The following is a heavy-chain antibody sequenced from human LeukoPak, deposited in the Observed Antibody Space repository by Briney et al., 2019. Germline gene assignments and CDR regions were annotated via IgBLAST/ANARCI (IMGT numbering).Heavy chain of an antibody. CDR1: GYSFTGYY. D-gene: IGHD4-17*01. CDR3: ARAGIYGDSDTLYY. J-gene: IGHJ4*02. V-gene: IGHV1-2*02. CDR2: INPNSGGT. Sequence: GASVKVSCKASGYSFTGYYLHWVRQAPGQGLEWMGWINPNSGGTNYAQKFQGRVTLTRDTSISTAYMDLSSLRSDDSALSNRARAGIYGDSDTLYYWGQGTLVTVSS.